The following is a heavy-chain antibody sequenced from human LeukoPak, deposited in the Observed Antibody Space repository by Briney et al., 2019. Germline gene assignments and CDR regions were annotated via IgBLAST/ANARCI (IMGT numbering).Heavy chain of an antibody. CDR3: ARDEYNTLGYNFHH. CDR1: GFTFADHA. J-gene: IGHJ1*01. V-gene: IGHV3-9*01. Sequence: PGGSLRLSCVASGFTFADHAMHWVRRAPGQGLEWVTGINWNNDGIVYAASVKGRFTVSRDNAKNTLYLQMNGLRPEDTAFYNCARDEYNTLGYNFHHWGQGTLVTV. CDR2: INWNNDGI. D-gene: IGHD1-1*01.